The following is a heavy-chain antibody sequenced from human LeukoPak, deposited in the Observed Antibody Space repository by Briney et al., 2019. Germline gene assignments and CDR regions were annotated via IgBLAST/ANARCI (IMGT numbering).Heavy chain of an antibody. J-gene: IGHJ5*02. CDR1: GGSISSYY. CDR2: IYFSGST. CDR3: ARAGYCSSTSCYPRGWFDP. D-gene: IGHD2-2*01. V-gene: IGHV4-59*01. Sequence: SETLSLTCTVSGGSISSYYWSWIRQPPGKGLEWIGYIYFSGSTNYNPSLKSRVTISVDTSKNHFSLKLSSVTAADTAVYYCARAGYCSSTSCYPRGWFDPWGQGTLVTVSS.